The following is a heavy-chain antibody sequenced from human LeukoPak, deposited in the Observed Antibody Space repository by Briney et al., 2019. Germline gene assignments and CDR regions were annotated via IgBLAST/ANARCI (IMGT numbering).Heavy chain of an antibody. V-gene: IGHV3-21*06. CDR3: ARRDSGGYCFDY. J-gene: IGHJ4*02. Sequence: GGSLRLSCAASGFIFSTYNMNWVRQAPGKGLEWVSSISTGSNHIFYADSVKGRFTISRENAKNSLYLQMNSLRAEDTAVYYCARRDSGGYCFDYWGQGTLVTVSS. CDR2: ISTGSNHI. CDR1: GFIFSTYN. D-gene: IGHD3-22*01.